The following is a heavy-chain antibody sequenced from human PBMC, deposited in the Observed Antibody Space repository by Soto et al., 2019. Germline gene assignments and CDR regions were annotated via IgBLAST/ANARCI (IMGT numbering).Heavy chain of an antibody. D-gene: IGHD3-10*01. V-gene: IGHV4-59*01. CDR2: TCYLGST. J-gene: IGHJ4*02. Sequence: PSETLSLTCTVSGGSMSEYFWSWVRQSPGKGLEWIGYTCYLGSTDYNPSLKSRVTISVDTSKRQFSLKLSSVTAADTAIYYCARDGYDGSGSPYPAYWGPGIQVTVSS. CDR3: ARDGYDGSGSPYPAY. CDR1: GGSMSEYF.